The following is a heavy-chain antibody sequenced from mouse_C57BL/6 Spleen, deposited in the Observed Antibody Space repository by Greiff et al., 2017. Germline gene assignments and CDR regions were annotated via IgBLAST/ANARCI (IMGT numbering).Heavy chain of an antibody. D-gene: IGHD6-2*01. J-gene: IGHJ4*01. V-gene: IGHV1-18*01. CDR3: ARSAFSHYYAMDY. CDR1: GYTFTDYN. CDR2: INPNNGGT. Sequence: VQLQQSGPELVKPGASVKIPCKASGYTFTDYNMDWVKQSHGKSLEWIGDINPNNGGTIYNQKFKGKATLTVDKSSSTAYMELRSLTSEDTAVYYCARSAFSHYYAMDYWGQGTSVTVSS.